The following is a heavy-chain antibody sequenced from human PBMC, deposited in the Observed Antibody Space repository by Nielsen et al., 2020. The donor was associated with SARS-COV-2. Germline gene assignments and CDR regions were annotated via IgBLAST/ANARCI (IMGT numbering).Heavy chain of an antibody. CDR3: AKAKGLYCSGGSCYPGRRFDP. J-gene: IGHJ5*02. V-gene: IGHV3-33*06. CDR2: IWYDGSNK. CDR1: GFTFSSYG. D-gene: IGHD2-15*01. Sequence: GESLKISCAASGFTFSSYGMHWVRQAPGKGLEWVAVIWYDGSNKYYADSVKGRFTISRDNSKNTLYLQMNSLRAEDTAVYYCAKAKGLYCSGGSCYPGRRFDPWGQGTLVTVSS.